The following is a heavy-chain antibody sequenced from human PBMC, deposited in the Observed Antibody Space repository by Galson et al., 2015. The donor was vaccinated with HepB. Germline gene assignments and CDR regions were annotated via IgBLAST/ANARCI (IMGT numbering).Heavy chain of an antibody. V-gene: IGHV1-69*10. CDR3: ARGRVEEVVIIPGAVNHSRISYGLDA. J-gene: IGHJ6*02. Sequence: SVKVSCKASGSSFNSFTFSWVRQAPGQGLEWMGEFIPHLDRAKYTQQFQGRVTITADKSTATVFMDLRSLRSDDTAKYYCARGRVEEVVIIPGAVNHSRISYGLDAWGQGTTVTVSS. CDR1: GSSFNSFT. D-gene: IGHD2-2*01. CDR2: FIPHLDRA.